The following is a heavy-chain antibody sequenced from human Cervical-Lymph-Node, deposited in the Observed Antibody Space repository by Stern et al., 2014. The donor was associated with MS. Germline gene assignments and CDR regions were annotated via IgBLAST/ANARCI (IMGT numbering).Heavy chain of an antibody. CDR1: GDSISNDNW. CDR3: ARDQGFQLMNS. Sequence: QVQLQESGPGLVRPSGTLSLTCAVSGDSISNDNWWSWVRQHPGKGLEWSGEVYQTGSPNYDPSLKSRVTISVDKSKNQFSLRLTSMTAADTAVYYCARDQGFQLMNSWGQGTLVIVSS. CDR2: VYQTGSP. D-gene: IGHD2-2*01. J-gene: IGHJ4*02. V-gene: IGHV4-4*02.